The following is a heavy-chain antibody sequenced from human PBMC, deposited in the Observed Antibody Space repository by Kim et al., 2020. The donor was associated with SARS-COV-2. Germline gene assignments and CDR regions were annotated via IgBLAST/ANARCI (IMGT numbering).Heavy chain of an antibody. J-gene: IGHJ5*02. V-gene: IGHV3-21*01. CDR3: ARDGGVAAASKYNWFDP. Sequence: GGSLRLSCAASGFTFSSYSMNWVRQAPGKGLEWVSSISSSSSYIYYADSVKGRFTISRDNAKNSLYLQMNSLRAEDTAVYYCARDGGVAAASKYNWFDPWGQGTLVTVSS. CDR2: ISSSSSYI. D-gene: IGHD6-13*01. CDR1: GFTFSSYS.